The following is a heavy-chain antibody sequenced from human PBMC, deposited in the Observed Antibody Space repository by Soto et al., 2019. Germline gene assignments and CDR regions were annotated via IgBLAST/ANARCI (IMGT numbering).Heavy chain of an antibody. V-gene: IGHV3-53*04. Sequence: EVQLVESGGGLVQPGGSLRLSCVASGIPVSSNYMTWVRQAPGKGLEWVSVLHRGGDTYYANSVKGRFTISRHDSTNTLFLQMNSLTVEDTAVYYCARDGPYYYASRMDVWGQGTTVTVSS. CDR3: ARDGPYYYASRMDV. CDR1: GIPVSSNY. CDR2: LHRGGDT. D-gene: IGHD3-10*01. J-gene: IGHJ6*02.